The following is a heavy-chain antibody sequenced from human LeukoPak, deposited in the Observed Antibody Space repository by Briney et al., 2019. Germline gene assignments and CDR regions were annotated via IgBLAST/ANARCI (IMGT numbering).Heavy chain of an antibody. D-gene: IGHD3-16*01. V-gene: IGHV3-23*01. CDR3: AKAEGWGNQPFKY. J-gene: IGHJ4*02. Sequence: PGGSLRLSCAASGFTFSSYAMSWVRQAPGKGLEWISHISAGGGTTYYSDSVKGRFTISRDNSKNTLYLQMNSLRAEDTAVYSCAKAEGWGNQPFKYWGQGTLVTVSS. CDR1: GFTFSSYA. CDR2: ISAGGGTT.